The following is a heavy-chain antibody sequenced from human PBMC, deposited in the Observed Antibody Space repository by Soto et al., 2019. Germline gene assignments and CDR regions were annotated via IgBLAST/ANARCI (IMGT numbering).Heavy chain of an antibody. J-gene: IGHJ4*02. CDR1: GGSVSSGSYY. D-gene: IGHD1-26*01. CDR2: IYYSGST. Sequence: QVQLQESGPGLVKPSETLSLTCTVSGGSVSSGSYYWSWIRQPPGKGLEWIGYIYYSGSTNYNPSLKSPVTISVDTSKNQCSRKLSAVTAANTAVYYYARVTYSGSYPYFDYWGQGTLVTVSS. V-gene: IGHV4-61*01. CDR3: ARVTYSGSYPYFDY.